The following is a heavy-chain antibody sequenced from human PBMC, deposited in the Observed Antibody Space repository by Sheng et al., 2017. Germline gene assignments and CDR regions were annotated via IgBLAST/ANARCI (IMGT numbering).Heavy chain of an antibody. J-gene: IGHJ4*02. CDR1: GGSISSYY. V-gene: IGHV4-4*07. D-gene: IGHD2-21*02. Sequence: QVQLQESGPGLVKPSETLSLTCTVSGGSISSYYWSWIRQPAGKGLEWIGRIYTSGSTNYNPSLKSRVTMSVDTSKNQFSLKLSSVTAADTAVYYCARDRTTKLAYCGGDCQTEPYYFDYWGQGTLVTV. CDR2: IYTSGST. CDR3: ARDRTTKLAYCGGDCQTEPYYFDY.